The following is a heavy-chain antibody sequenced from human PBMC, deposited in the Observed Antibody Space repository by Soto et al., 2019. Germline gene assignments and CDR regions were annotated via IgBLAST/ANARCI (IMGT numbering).Heavy chain of an antibody. CDR2: INHSGST. V-gene: IGHV4-39*07. D-gene: IGHD2-2*01. J-gene: IGHJ6*02. CDR1: GGSISSGGYY. CDR3: ARSAGCRSSTSCRYYYYYYGMDV. Sequence: SETLSLTCTVSGGSISSGGYYWSWIRQPPGKGLEWIGEINHSGSTNYNPSLKSRVTISVDTSKNQFSLKLSSVTAADTAVYYCARSAGCRSSTSCRYYYYYYGMDVWGQGTTVTVSS.